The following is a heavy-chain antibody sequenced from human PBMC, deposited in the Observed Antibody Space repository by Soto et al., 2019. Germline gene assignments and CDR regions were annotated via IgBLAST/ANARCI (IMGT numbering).Heavy chain of an antibody. CDR1: GGTFSIYT. D-gene: IGHD6-19*01. Sequence: QVPLVQSGAEVKKPGSSVKVSCKASGGTFSIYTISWVRQAPGQGLEWMGRIIPILGIANYAQKFQGRVTITADKSTSTAYMELSSLRSEDTAVYYFAGAGYSSGDRYYYYMDVWGNGTTVTVSS. CDR2: IIPILGIA. CDR3: AGAGYSSGDRYYYYMDV. V-gene: IGHV1-69*02. J-gene: IGHJ6*03.